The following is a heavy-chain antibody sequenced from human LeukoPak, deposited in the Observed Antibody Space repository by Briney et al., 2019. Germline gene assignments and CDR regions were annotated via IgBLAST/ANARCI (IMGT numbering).Heavy chain of an antibody. CDR2: FDPEDGET. J-gene: IGHJ3*02. CDR1: GYTLTELS. D-gene: IGHD2-2*01. CDR3: ATWPVCSSTSCCPFNCRAFDI. V-gene: IGHV1-24*01. Sequence: ASVKASCKVSGYTLTELSMHWVRQAPGKGLEWMGGFDPEDGETIYAQKFQGRVTMTEDTSTDTAYMELSSLRSEDTAVYYCATWPVCSSTSCCPFNCRAFDIWGQGTMVTVSS.